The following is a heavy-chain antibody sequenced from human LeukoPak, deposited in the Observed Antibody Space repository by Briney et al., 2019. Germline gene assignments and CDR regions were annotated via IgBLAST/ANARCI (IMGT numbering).Heavy chain of an antibody. J-gene: IGHJ4*02. CDR2: IIPILGIA. CDR3: ARDLGQQLVPIMWY. D-gene: IGHD6-13*01. V-gene: IGHV1-69*04. CDR1: GGTFSSYA. Sequence: ASVKVSCKASGGTFSSYAISWVRQAPGQGLEWMGRIIPILGIANYAQKFQGRVTITADKSTSTAYMELSSLRSEDTAVYYCARDLGQQLVPIMWYWGQGTLVTVSS.